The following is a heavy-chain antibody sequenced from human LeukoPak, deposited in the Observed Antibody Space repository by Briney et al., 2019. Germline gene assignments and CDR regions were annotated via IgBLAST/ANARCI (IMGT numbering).Heavy chain of an antibody. V-gene: IGHV3-64*01. J-gene: IGHJ6*02. CDR1: GFTFSSYA. Sequence: PGGSLRLSCAASGFTFSSYAMHWVRQAPGKGLEYVSAISSNGGSTYYANSVKGRFTISRDNSKNTLYLQMGSLRAEDMVVYYCARMRVPAASYYYYGMDVWGQGTTVTVSS. CDR2: ISSNGGST. CDR3: ARMRVPAASYYYYGMDV. D-gene: IGHD2-2*01.